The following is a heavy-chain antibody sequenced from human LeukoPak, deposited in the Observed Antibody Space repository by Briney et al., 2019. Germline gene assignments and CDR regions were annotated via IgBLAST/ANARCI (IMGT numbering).Heavy chain of an antibody. V-gene: IGHV3-21*01. J-gene: IGHJ5*02. CDR1: GFTFNTYN. D-gene: IGHD6-19*01. CDR2: ISSSSSYI. CDR3: ARADGWLVRGWFDP. Sequence: GGSLRLSCAASGFTFNTYNMNWVRQAPGKGLEWVSSISSSSSYIYYADSVKGRFTISRDNAKNSLYLQMNGLRAEDTAVYYCARADGWLVRGWFDPWGQGTLVTVSS.